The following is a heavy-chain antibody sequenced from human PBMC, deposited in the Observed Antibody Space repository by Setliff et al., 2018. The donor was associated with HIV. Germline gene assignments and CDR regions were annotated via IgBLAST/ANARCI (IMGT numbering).Heavy chain of an antibody. V-gene: IGHV4-4*07. CDR2: VYTTGNT. D-gene: IGHD3-10*01. J-gene: IGHJ4*02. CDR3: GRENPGDY. Sequence: SETLSLTCTVSGASFSNYHWTWIRQPAGKGLEWIGYVYTTGNTKYNPSLKSRVTMSVDTSKNQFSLKLTSVTAADTAVYYCGRENPGDYWGQGTLVTVSS. CDR1: GASFSNYH.